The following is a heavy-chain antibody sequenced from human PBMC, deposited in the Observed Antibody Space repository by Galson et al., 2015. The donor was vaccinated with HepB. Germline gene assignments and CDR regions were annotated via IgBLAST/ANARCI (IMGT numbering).Heavy chain of an antibody. CDR3: ARDSLGIRYVDI. D-gene: IGHD7-27*01. V-gene: IGHV3-74*01. Sequence: SLRLSCAASGFTFRTYWMHWARQAPGRGLVWVSRINADGSTIYYADSVKGRFTISRDNAKNSLYLQMNSLRAEDTAVYYCARDSLGIRYVDIWGQGTMVTVSS. CDR1: GFTFRTYW. CDR2: INADGSTI. J-gene: IGHJ3*02.